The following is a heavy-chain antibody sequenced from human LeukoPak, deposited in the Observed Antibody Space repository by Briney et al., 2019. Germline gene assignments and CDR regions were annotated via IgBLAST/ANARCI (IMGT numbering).Heavy chain of an antibody. CDR2: IFSSGST. D-gene: IGHD3-10*01. CDR1: GASISSGNYY. J-gene: IGHJ5*02. CDR3: ARVSGRKRYNWFDP. Sequence: SETLSLTCTVGGASISSGNYYWTFIRQPPGEGLECIGYIFSSGSTYYSPSLKSRVTISVDTSKNQFSLKLSSVTAADTAVYYCARVSGRKRYNWFDPWGQGTLVTVSS. V-gene: IGHV4-30-4*01.